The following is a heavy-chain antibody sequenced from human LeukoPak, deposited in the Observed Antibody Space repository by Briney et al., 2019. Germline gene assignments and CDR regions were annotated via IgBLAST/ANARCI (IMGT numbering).Heavy chain of an antibody. CDR1: GYTFTSYG. CDR3: AREGYSSGVDY. Sequence: ASVKVSCKASGYTFTSYGISWVRQAPGQGHEWMGWISAYKGNTNYAQKLQGRVTITTDTSTSTAYMGLRSLRSDDTAVYYCAREGYSSGVDYWGQGTLVTVSS. V-gene: IGHV1-18*01. J-gene: IGHJ4*02. D-gene: IGHD6-19*01. CDR2: ISAYKGNT.